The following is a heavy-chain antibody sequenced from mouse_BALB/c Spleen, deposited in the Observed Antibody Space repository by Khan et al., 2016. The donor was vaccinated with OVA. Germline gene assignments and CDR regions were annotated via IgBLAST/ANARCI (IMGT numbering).Heavy chain of an antibody. J-gene: IGHJ4*01. D-gene: IGHD1-1*01. CDR3: AKFTPDFYSMDY. Sequence: VELVESGPGLVAPSQSLSITCTVSGFSLIRYGVNWVRQPPGKGLEWLGVIWGDGSINYHSTLKSRLIISKDNSKRQVFLTLNSLQTDDTATYYCAKFTPDFYSMDYWGQGTSVTVSS. CDR2: IWGDGSI. V-gene: IGHV2-3*01. CDR1: GFSLIRYG.